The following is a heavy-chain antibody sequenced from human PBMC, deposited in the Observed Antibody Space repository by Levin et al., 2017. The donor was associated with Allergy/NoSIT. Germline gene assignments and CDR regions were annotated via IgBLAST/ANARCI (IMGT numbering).Heavy chain of an antibody. CDR1: GGSIRTSSYY. V-gene: IGHV4-39*07. D-gene: IGHD2-8*01. CDR2: IYYSGST. J-gene: IGHJ6*02. Sequence: SQTLSLPCTVSGGSIRTSSYYWGWIRQPPGKGLEWIGNIYYSGSTYYNPSLKSRVTISVDTSKNQFSLKVTSVTAADTAVYYCARDEMVHEIQYYYGMDVWGQGTTVTVSS. CDR3: ARDEMVHEIQYYYGMDV.